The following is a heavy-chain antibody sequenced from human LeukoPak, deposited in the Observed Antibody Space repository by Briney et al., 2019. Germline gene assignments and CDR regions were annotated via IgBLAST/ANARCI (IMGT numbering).Heavy chain of an antibody. J-gene: IGHJ3*02. CDR3: ARGFIKYYYDSSGYNAFDI. Sequence: ASVKVSCKPSGGTFSSYAISWVRQAPGQGLEWMGRIIPILGIANYAQKFQGRVTITADKSTSTAYMELSSLRSEDTAVYYCARGFIKYYYDSSGYNAFDIWGQGTMVTVSS. CDR1: GGTFSSYA. CDR2: IIPILGIA. V-gene: IGHV1-69*04. D-gene: IGHD3-22*01.